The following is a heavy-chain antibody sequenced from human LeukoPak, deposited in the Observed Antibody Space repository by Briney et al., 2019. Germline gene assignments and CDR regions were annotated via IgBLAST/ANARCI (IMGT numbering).Heavy chain of an antibody. D-gene: IGHD6-13*01. CDR2: IIPIFGTA. CDR1: GGTFSSYA. J-gene: IGHJ4*02. Sequence: SVKVSCRASGGTFSSYAISWVRQAPGQGLEWMGGIIPIFGTANYAQKFQGRVTITADESTSTAYMELSSLRSEDTAVYYCARLSSSSVHRDYWGQGTLVTVSS. CDR3: ARLSSSSVHRDY. V-gene: IGHV1-69*13.